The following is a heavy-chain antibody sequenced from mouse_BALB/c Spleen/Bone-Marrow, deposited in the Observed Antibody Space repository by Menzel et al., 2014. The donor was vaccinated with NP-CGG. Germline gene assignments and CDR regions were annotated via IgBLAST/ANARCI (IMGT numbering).Heavy chain of an antibody. J-gene: IGHJ4*01. Sequence: VQLVESGPGLVAPSQSLSITCTVSGFSLTSYGVHWVRQPPGKGLEWLGVMWAGGDISYNSALMSRLIISKDSSKSQVFLKMNSLQTDDTAMYYCVREGYFYAMDYWGQGTPVPFSS. CDR2: MWAGGDI. CDR3: VREGYFYAMDY. CDR1: GFSLTSYG. V-gene: IGHV2-9*02.